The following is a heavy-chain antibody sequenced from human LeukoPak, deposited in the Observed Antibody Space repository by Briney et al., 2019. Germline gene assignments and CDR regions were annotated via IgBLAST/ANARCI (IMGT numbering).Heavy chain of an antibody. CDR2: VHYSGST. J-gene: IGHJ5*02. CDR1: GGSISTYY. Sequence: PSETLSLTCTVSGGSISTYYWSWIRQPPGKALEWIGYVHYSGSTNYNPSLKGRVTMSVDTSKNQFSLKLSSVSAADTAVYYCARGKTYYFDSSRPGWFDPWGQGTLVTVSS. CDR3: ARGKTYYFDSSRPGWFDP. V-gene: IGHV4-59*01. D-gene: IGHD3-22*01.